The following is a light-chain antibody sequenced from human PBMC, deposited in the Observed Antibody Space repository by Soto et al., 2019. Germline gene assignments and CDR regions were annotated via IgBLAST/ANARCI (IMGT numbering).Light chain of an antibody. CDR1: QSVTSNY. J-gene: IGKJ3*01. Sequence: EIVLTQSPGTLSLSPGERATLSCRASQSVTSNYLAWYQQKPGQSPRLLIYDASSRATGIPARFSASGSGTDYTLTISRLEPEDFAVYFCQQYGGSPPFTFGPGTKVDIK. CDR2: DAS. CDR3: QQYGGSPPFT. V-gene: IGKV3-20*01.